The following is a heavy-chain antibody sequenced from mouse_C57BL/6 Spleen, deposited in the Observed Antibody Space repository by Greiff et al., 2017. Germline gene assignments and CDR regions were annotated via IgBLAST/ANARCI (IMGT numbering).Heavy chain of an antibody. J-gene: IGHJ4*01. CDR1: GYTFTAYE. V-gene: IGHV1-15*01. Sequence: QVQLQQSGAELVRPGASVTLSCKASGYTFTAYEMHWVKQTPVHGLEWIGAIDPETGGTAYNQKFKGKAILTVDKSSSTAYLELRSLTSEDSAVYYCTNGYCYGSSYEDYAMDYWGQGTSVTVSS. CDR2: IDPETGGT. D-gene: IGHD1-1*01. CDR3: TNGYCYGSSYEDYAMDY.